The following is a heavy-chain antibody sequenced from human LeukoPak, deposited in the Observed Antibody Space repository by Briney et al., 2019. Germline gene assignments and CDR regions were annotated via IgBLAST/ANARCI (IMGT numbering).Heavy chain of an antibody. D-gene: IGHD3-10*01. V-gene: IGHV3-48*03. J-gene: IGHJ6*03. Sequence: GGSLRLSCAASGFTFSSYDMSWVRQAPGKGLEWVSYISSSGSTIYYADSVKGRFTISRDNAKNSLYLQMSSLRAEDTAVYYCARDQYGSGDGYYMDVWGKGTTVTISS. CDR2: ISSSGSTI. CDR3: ARDQYGSGDGYYMDV. CDR1: GFTFSSYD.